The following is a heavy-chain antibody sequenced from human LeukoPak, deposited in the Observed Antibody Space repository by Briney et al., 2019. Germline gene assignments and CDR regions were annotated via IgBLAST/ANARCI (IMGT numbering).Heavy chain of an antibody. V-gene: IGHV4-34*01. CDR3: ARPGWPPAFDI. D-gene: IGHD5-24*01. Sequence: KSSETLSLTCAVHGGSFSGYYWSWIRQPPGKGLEWIGEINHSVSTNYNPSLKSRVTISVDTSKNQFSLKLSSLTAADTAVYYCARPGWPPAFDIWGQGAMVTVSS. CDR2: INHSVST. CDR1: GGSFSGYY. J-gene: IGHJ3*02.